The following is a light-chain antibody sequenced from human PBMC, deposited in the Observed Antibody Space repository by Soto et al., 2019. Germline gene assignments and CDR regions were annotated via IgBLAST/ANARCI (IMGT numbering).Light chain of an antibody. CDR2: SAS. CDR1: RSISTN. J-gene: IGKJ4*01. Sequence: EIVMTQSPATLSVSPGERATLSCRASRSISTNVAWYQHKSGQAPRLLIYSASTRATGIPTRFSGSGSGTEFTLTISSLQSEDFGIYYCQQYNNWPPITFGGGTKVDI. CDR3: QQYNNWPPIT. V-gene: IGKV3-15*01.